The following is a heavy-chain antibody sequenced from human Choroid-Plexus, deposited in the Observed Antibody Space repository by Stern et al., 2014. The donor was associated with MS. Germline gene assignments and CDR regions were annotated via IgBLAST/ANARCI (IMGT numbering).Heavy chain of an antibody. CDR1: GFTFSIFG. D-gene: IGHD3-9*01. CDR3: AKDRXXLTYFFEY. J-gene: IGHJ4*02. V-gene: IGHV3-30*18. Sequence: VQLLESGGGVVQPGRPLRLSCAASGFTFSIFGMHWVRQAPGKGLEWVAVISYDGNKKYYADSVKGRFTISRDNSKNTLYMQMNSLRAEDTAVYYCAKDRXXLTYFFEYWGQGSLVTX. CDR2: ISYDGNKK.